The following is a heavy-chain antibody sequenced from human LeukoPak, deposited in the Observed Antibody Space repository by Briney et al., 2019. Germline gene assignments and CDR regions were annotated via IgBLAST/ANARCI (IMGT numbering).Heavy chain of an antibody. V-gene: IGHV3-23*01. CDR1: GFTFSGYD. Sequence: GGSLRLSCAASGFTFSGYDMNWVRQAPGKGLEWLSVISGSGDRTYYAGSVKGRFTVSRDNSKNTLYLQMNSLRAEDTAVYYCAKDLRPDILTGSPFDYWGQGSLVTVSS. CDR3: AKDLRPDILTGSPFDY. CDR2: ISGSGDRT. D-gene: IGHD3-9*01. J-gene: IGHJ4*02.